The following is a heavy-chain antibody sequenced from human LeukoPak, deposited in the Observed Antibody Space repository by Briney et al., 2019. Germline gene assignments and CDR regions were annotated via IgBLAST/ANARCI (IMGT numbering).Heavy chain of an antibody. CDR2: FDPEDGEI. J-gene: IGHJ4*02. D-gene: IGHD3-22*01. CDR1: GYTFTELS. Sequence: ASVKVSCKVSGYTFTELSMHWVRQAPGKELEWMGGFDPEDGEIIYAQKFQGRVTMTEDTSTDTAYMELSSLRSEDTAVYYCATSPITMIVGRIEFAYWGQGTLVTVSS. CDR3: ATSPITMIVGRIEFAY. V-gene: IGHV1-24*01.